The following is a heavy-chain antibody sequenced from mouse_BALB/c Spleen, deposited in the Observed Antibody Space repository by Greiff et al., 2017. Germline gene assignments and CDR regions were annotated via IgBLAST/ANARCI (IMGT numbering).Heavy chain of an antibody. CDR3: ARPLRLRFAY. CDR2: ISSGGGST. J-gene: IGHJ3*01. D-gene: IGHD1-2*01. V-gene: IGHV5-12-1*01. CDR1: GFAFSSYD. Sequence: EVNLVESGGGLVKPGGSLKLSCAASGFAFSSYDMSWVRQTPEKRLEWVAYISSGGGSTYYPDTVKGRFTISRDNAKNTLYLQMSSLKSEDTAMYYCARPLRLRFAYWGQGTLVTVSA.